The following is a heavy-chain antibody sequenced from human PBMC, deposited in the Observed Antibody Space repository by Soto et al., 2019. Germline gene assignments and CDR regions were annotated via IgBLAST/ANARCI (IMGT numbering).Heavy chain of an antibody. Sequence: QVQLQQWGAGLLKPSETLSLTCAVYGGSFSGYYWSWIRQPPGKGLEWIGEINHSGSTNYNPSLKSRVTISVDTSKNQFSLKLSSVTAADTAVYYCARVPRYYDFWSGYYTGYYYYYMDVWGKGTTVTVSS. J-gene: IGHJ6*03. CDR3: ARVPRYYDFWSGYYTGYYYYYMDV. V-gene: IGHV4-34*01. CDR2: INHSGST. CDR1: GGSFSGYY. D-gene: IGHD3-3*01.